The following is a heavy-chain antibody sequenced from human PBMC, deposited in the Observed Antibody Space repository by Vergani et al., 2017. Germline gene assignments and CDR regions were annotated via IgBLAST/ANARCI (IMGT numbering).Heavy chain of an antibody. CDR3: ARPTGIAVAGGTFDY. J-gene: IGHJ4*02. V-gene: IGHV4-39*01. CDR2: IYYSGST. D-gene: IGHD6-19*01. Sequence: QLQLQESGPGLVKPSETLSLTCTVSGGSISSSSYYWGWIRQPPGKGLEWIGSIYYSGSTYYNPSLKSRVTISVDTSKNQFSLKLSSLTAASTAVYYCARPTGIAVAGGTFDYWGQGTLVTVSS. CDR1: GGSISSSSYY.